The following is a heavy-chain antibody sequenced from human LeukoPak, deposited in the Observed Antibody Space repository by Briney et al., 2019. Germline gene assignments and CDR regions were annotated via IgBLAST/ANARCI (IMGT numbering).Heavy chain of an antibody. CDR2: IYYSWST. V-gene: IGHV4-39*01. Sequence: SETLSLTCTVSGGSISSSSYYWGWIRQPPGKGLEWIGSIYYSWSTYYSPSLKSRVTISVDTSKNQFSLKLSSVTAADTAVYYCARQRDGYTVVGPFDIWGQGTMVTVSS. D-gene: IGHD5-24*01. CDR1: GGSISSSSYY. CDR3: ARQRDGYTVVGPFDI. J-gene: IGHJ3*02.